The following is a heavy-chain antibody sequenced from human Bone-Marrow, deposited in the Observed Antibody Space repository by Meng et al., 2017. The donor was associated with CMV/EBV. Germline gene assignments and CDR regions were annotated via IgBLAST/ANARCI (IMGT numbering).Heavy chain of an antibody. CDR1: GFTFSSYG. CDR2: IWYDGSNK. V-gene: IGHV3-30*02. Sequence: GESLKISCAASGFTFSSYGMHWVRQAPGKGLEWVAVIWYDGSNKYYADSVKGRFTISRDNSKNTLYLQMNSLRAEDTAVYYCAKFGWGSGGYLVEATPYWGQGTLVTVSS. CDR3: AKFGWGSGGYLVEATPY. J-gene: IGHJ4*02. D-gene: IGHD1-26*01.